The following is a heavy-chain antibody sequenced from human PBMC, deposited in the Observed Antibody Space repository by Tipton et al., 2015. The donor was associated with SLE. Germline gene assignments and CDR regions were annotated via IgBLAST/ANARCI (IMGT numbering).Heavy chain of an antibody. Sequence: TLSLTCNVSGASISDYYWNWIRQPPGKGLEWIGHIQTSGSTNYNPSLKSRVTISVDTSKNQFSLKLSSVTAADTAVYYCARGGLTYGYYYYMDVWGKGTTVTVSS. CDR1: GASISDYY. CDR2: IQTSGST. D-gene: IGHD2-21*02. CDR3: ARGGLTYGYYYYMDV. V-gene: IGHV4-4*08. J-gene: IGHJ6*03.